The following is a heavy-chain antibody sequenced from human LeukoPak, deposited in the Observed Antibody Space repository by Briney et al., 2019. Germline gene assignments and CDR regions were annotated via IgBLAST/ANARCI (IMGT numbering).Heavy chain of an antibody. Sequence: GGSLRLSCAASGVMFPSYWMTWVRQAPGKGLEWVANIKQDGSEKYYVDSVKGRFTISRDNAKNQVYLQMNSLRAEDTAVYYCARRHHFGFLDSWGQGTLVTVSS. D-gene: IGHD3-10*01. CDR1: GVMFPSYW. CDR3: ARRHHFGFLDS. CDR2: IKQDGSEK. J-gene: IGHJ4*02. V-gene: IGHV3-7*04.